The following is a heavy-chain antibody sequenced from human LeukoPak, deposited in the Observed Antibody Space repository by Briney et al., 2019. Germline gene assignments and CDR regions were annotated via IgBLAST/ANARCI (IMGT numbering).Heavy chain of an antibody. D-gene: IGHD3-10*01. V-gene: IGHV3-30*02. Sequence: GSLRLSCAASGFTSSSYCMHWVRPAPGKGLEGVAIIRYDGSNKYYADSVKGRFTISRDNSKNTLYLQMNSLRAEDTAVYYCAKADAYYYGSGSYLLDYWGQGTLVTVSS. CDR1: GFTSSSYC. J-gene: IGHJ4*02. CDR2: IRYDGSNK. CDR3: AKADAYYYGSGSYLLDY.